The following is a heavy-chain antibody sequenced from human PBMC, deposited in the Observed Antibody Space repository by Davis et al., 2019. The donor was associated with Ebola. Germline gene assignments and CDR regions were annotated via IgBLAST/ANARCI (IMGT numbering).Heavy chain of an antibody. D-gene: IGHD3-3*01. CDR1: GFTFSIYT. Sequence: GGSLRLSCSASGFTFSIYTMHWVRQAPGKGLQYVSAISSNGDTTYYADSVKGRFTISRDNSKNTLYLQMSSLRIGDTAVYYCVKTQFLEWSYGMDVWGQGTTVTVSS. V-gene: IGHV3-64D*06. CDR2: ISSNGDTT. CDR3: VKTQFLEWSYGMDV. J-gene: IGHJ6*02.